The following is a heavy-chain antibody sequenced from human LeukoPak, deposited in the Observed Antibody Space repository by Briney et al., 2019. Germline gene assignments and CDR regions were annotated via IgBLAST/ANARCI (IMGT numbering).Heavy chain of an antibody. CDR3: ARLHRSLSIRMVRVYYFDY. D-gene: IGHD3-10*01. CDR2: IYYSGST. V-gene: IGHV4-39*01. Sequence: PSETLSLTCTVSGGSISSSSYYWGWIRRPPGKGLEWIGSIYYSGSTYYNPSLKSRVTISVDTSKNQLSLKLSSVTAADTAVYYCARLHRSLSIRMVRVYYFDYWGQGTLVTVSS. J-gene: IGHJ4*02. CDR1: GGSISSSSYY.